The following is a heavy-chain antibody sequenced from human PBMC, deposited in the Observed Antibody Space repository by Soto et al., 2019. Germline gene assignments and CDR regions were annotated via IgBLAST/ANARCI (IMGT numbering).Heavy chain of an antibody. D-gene: IGHD3-9*01. CDR3: ARSALSNWLWGDWFDP. V-gene: IGHV4-39*01. CDR2: VSYSGST. CDR1: GGSISNSSYL. Sequence: PSETLSLTCTVSGGSISNSSYLWGWIRQPPGKGLQWIGSVSYSGSTYYNPSLKSRVTISVDTSKNQSSLRLSSVTAADTAVYYCARSALSNWLWGDWFDPWGQGTLVTVSS. J-gene: IGHJ5*02.